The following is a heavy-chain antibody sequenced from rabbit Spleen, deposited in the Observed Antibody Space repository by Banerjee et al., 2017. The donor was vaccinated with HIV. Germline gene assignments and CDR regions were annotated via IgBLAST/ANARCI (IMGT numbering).Heavy chain of an antibody. Sequence: QSLEESGGGLVKPGASLTLTCTASGFSFSSSYDMCWVRQAPGKGLEWIACIDNGDGSTHYASWAKGRFTISKTSSTTVTLQMTSLTAADTATYFCASGSGYYHFNLWGPGTLVTVS. CDR3: ASGSGYYHFNL. J-gene: IGHJ4*01. CDR1: GFSFSSSYD. CDR2: IDNGDGST. D-gene: IGHD1-1*01. V-gene: IGHV1S40*01.